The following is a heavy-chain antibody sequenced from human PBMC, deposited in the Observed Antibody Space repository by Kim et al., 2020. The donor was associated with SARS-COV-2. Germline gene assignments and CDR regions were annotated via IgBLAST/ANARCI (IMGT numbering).Heavy chain of an antibody. CDR2: FDPEDGET. V-gene: IGHV1-24*01. D-gene: IGHD1-26*01. J-gene: IGHJ4*02. CDR3: ATKELLSESFDY. CDR1: GYTLTELS. Sequence: ASVKVSCKVSGYTLTELSMHWVRQAPGKGLEWMGGFDPEDGETIYAQKFQGRVTMTEDTSTDTAYMELSSLRSEDTAVYYCATKELLSESFDYWGQGTLVTVSS.